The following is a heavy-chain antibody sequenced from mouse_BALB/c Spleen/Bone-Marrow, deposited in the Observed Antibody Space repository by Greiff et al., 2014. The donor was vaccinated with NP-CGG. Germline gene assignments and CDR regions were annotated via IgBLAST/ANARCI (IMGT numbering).Heavy chain of an antibody. Sequence: QVQLQQSGAELVKPGASVKLSCKASGYTFTSYWMNWVKQRPGQGLEWIGEIDPSDNYINYNQKVKGKGTLTVDKSSSTAYMQLSSLTPEDSAVYDCARSRGLYDDGYCDVWGAGTTVTVSS. D-gene: IGHD2-4*01. CDR2: IDPSDNYI. V-gene: IGHV1-69*02. J-gene: IGHJ1*01. CDR3: ARSRGLYDDGYCDV. CDR1: GYTFTSYW.